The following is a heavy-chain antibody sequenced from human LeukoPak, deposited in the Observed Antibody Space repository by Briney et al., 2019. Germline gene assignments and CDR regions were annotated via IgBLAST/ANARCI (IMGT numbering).Heavy chain of an antibody. J-gene: IGHJ3*02. Sequence: PSETLSLTCTVSGGSISSYYWSWIRQPPGKGLEWIGYIYYSGSTNYNPSLKSRVTISVDTSKNQFSLKLSSVTAADTAVYYCARRSGYDSAYAFDIWGQGTMVTVSS. CDR2: IYYSGST. D-gene: IGHD5-12*01. CDR1: GGSISSYY. CDR3: ARRSGYDSAYAFDI. V-gene: IGHV4-59*08.